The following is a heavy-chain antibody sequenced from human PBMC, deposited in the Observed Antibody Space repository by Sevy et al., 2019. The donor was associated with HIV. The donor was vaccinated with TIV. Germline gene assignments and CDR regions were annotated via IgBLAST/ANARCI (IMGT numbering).Heavy chain of an antibody. CDR3: AKGGFKCGGNDCFMQ. Sequence: QLGGPLRLSCAASGFTFSGHGMHWVRHAPGKGLEWLAVISHDGRSTFDADSVKGRFTISRDNSKNTLFLQMNSLTAADTAVYYCAKGGFKCGGNDCFMQWGQGTLVTVSS. V-gene: IGHV3-30*18. D-gene: IGHD2-21*01. J-gene: IGHJ4*02. CDR1: GFTFSGHG. CDR2: ISHDGRST.